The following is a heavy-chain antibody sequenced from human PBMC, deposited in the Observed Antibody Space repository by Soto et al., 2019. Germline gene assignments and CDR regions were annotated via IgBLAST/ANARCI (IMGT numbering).Heavy chain of an antibody. CDR3: ARDPPSNYYYDRSGYLGDV. J-gene: IGHJ6*02. V-gene: IGHV1-2*02. CDR1: GDSFAGYY. Sequence: AASVNVSCKASGDSFAGYYMHWVRQAPGQGLEWMGWINPDSGGTNYAQKFQGRVTMTRDSSITTAYMELTGLRSDDTAVYCCARDPPSNYYYDRSGYLGDVWC. D-gene: IGHD3-22*01. CDR2: INPDSGGT.